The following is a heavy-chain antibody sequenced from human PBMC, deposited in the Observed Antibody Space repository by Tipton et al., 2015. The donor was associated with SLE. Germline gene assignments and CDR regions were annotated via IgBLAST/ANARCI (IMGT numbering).Heavy chain of an antibody. CDR3: ARGVMTEWYFDL. CDR1: GGSISSSSYY. D-gene: IGHD3-16*01. Sequence: TLSLTCTVSGGSISSSSYYWGWIRQPPGKGLEWIGSIYYSGSTYYNPSLKSRVTISVDTSKNQFSLKLSSVTAAGTAVYYCARGVMTEWYFDLWGRGTLVTVSS. V-gene: IGHV4-39*01. J-gene: IGHJ2*01. CDR2: IYYSGST.